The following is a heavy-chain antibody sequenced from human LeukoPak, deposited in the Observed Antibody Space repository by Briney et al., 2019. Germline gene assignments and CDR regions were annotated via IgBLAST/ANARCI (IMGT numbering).Heavy chain of an antibody. V-gene: IGHV4-30-2*01. Sequence: SQTLSLTCAVSGGSISSGGYSWSWIRQPPGKGLEWIGYIYHSGSTYYNPSLKSRVTISVDRSKNQFSLKLSSVTAADTAVYYCARSRCSSTSCYPRWFDPWGQGTLVTVSS. CDR3: ARSRCSSTSCYPRWFDP. CDR2: IYHSGST. D-gene: IGHD2-2*01. J-gene: IGHJ5*02. CDR1: GGSISSGGYS.